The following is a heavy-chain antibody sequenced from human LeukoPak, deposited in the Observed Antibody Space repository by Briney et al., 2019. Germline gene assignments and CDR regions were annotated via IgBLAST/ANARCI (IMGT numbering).Heavy chain of an antibody. V-gene: IGHV4-39*02. Sequence: SETLSLTCTVSGGSISSSPYYWGWIRQPPGKGLEWIGSIYYSGSTYLNPSLKSRVTISVDTSKNQFSLKLSSVTAADTAVYYCAREFSSSWNYWGQGTLVTVSP. J-gene: IGHJ4*02. D-gene: IGHD6-13*01. CDR2: IYYSGST. CDR1: GGSISSSPYY. CDR3: AREFSSSWNY.